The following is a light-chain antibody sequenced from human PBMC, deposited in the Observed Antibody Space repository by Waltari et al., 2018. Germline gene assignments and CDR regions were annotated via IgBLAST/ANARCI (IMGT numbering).Light chain of an antibody. CDR3: QQYDNLPIT. CDR2: DAS. CDR1: HDISNY. V-gene: IGKV1-33*01. Sequence: DIQMTQSPSSLSASVGDRVTITCQASHDISNYFNWYQQKPGKAPKPLIYDASNLETGVPSRFSGSGSGTDFTFTISSLQPEDIATYYCQQYDNLPITFGQGTRLEIK. J-gene: IGKJ5*01.